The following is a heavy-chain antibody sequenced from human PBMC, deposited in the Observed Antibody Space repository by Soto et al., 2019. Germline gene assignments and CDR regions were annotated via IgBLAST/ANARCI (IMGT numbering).Heavy chain of an antibody. CDR2: ISAYNGNT. V-gene: IGHV1-18*01. CDR3: ARATDYYGSV. Sequence: GASGNVSCKASGYTFTSYGISWVRRAPGQGLEWMGWISAYNGNTNYAQKLQGRVTMTTDTSTSTAYMELRSLRSDDTAVYYCARATDYYGSVWGQGTLVTVSS. CDR1: GYTFTSYG. D-gene: IGHD3-10*01. J-gene: IGHJ4*02.